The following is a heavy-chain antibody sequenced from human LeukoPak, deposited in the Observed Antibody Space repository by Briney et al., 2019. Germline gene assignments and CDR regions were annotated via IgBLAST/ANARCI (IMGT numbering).Heavy chain of an antibody. D-gene: IGHD5-24*01. CDR2: VMPLFGTP. V-gene: IGHV1-69*05. CDR1: GGTFNNYA. Sequence: GSSVKVSCKASGGTFNNYAISWVRQAPGQGPEWMGGVMPLFGTPSYAQKFQGRVTVITDDSTNTAYMEVSSLRYDDTAIYYCAATDGYIHRHPLYLDYWGQGTLVIVSS. J-gene: IGHJ4*02. CDR3: AATDGYIHRHPLYLDY.